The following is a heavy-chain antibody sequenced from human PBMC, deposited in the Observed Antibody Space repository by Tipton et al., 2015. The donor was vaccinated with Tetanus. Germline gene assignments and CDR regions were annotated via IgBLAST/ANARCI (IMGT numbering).Heavy chain of an antibody. CDR3: ARRVTMVRGASQKKYYFDY. V-gene: IGHV5-51*01. CDR1: GYSFTSYW. D-gene: IGHD3-10*01. J-gene: IGHJ4*02. CDR2: IYPGDPDT. Sequence: QLVQSGAEVKKPGESLKISCKGSGYSFTSYWIGWVRQMPGKGLEWMGIIYPGDPDTRYSPSFQGQVTISADKSISTAYLQWSSLKASDTAMYYCARRVTMVRGASQKKYYFDYWGQGTLVTVSS.